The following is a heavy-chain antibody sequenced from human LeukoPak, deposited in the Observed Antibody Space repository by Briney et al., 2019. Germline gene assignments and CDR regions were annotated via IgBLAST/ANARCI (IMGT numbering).Heavy chain of an antibody. CDR1: GFTFSSYG. J-gene: IGHJ6*02. Sequence: GGSLRLSCAASGFTFSSYGMHWVRQAPGKGLEWVAVISYDGSSKYYADSVKGRFTISRDNSKNTLYLQMNSLRAEDTAVYYCAKDTFPWGMDVWGQGTTVTVS. CDR2: ISYDGSSK. D-gene: IGHD2-21*01. V-gene: IGHV3-30*18. CDR3: AKDTFPWGMDV.